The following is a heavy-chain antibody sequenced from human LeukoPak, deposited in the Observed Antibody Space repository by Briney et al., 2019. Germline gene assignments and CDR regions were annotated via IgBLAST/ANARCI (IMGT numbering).Heavy chain of an antibody. J-gene: IGHJ3*02. CDR2: IIPIFGTA. D-gene: IGHD6-6*01. V-gene: IGHV1-69*13. CDR1: GGTFSSYA. CDR3: ARGSSSAGAFDI. Sequence: SVKVSCKASGGTFSSYAISWVRQAPGQGLEWMGGIIPIFGTANYAQKFQGRVTITADESTSTAYMELSSLRSEDTAVYYCARGSSSAGAFDIWGQGTMVTVSS.